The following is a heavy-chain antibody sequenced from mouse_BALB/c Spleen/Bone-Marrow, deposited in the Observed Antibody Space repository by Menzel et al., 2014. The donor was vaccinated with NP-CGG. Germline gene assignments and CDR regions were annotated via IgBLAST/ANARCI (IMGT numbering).Heavy chain of an antibody. CDR2: IDPANGNT. J-gene: IGHJ4*01. D-gene: IGHD2-2*01. CDR3: ARGLQQYYDAMDY. Sequence: VQLQQSGAELVKPGASVKLSCTASGFNIKDTYIHWVKQRPEQGLEWIGRIDPANGNTKYDPKFQGKATITADTSSNTAYLQLSSLTSEDTAVYYCARGLQQYYDAMDYWGQGTSVTVSS. CDR1: GFNIKDTY. V-gene: IGHV14-3*02.